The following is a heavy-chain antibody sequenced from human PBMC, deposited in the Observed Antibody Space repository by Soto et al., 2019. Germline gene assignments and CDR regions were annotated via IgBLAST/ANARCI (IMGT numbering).Heavy chain of an antibody. CDR1: GGSFSSGDYY. V-gene: IGHV4-30-4*02. J-gene: IGHJ3*02. CDR2: IYDSGLT. D-gene: IGHD3-22*01. Sequence: SETLSLTCAVSGGSFSSGDYYWSWIRRPPGKGLEWIGYIYDSGLTDYSPSLKSRVTISLDTSKNQFSLRLASVTAADTAVYYCARGSQGSGSYYTAFDMWGQGTMVTVSS. CDR3: ARGSQGSGSYYTAFDM.